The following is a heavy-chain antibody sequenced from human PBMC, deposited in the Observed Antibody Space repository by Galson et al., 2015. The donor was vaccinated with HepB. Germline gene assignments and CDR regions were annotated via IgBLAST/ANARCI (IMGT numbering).Heavy chain of an antibody. D-gene: IGHD1-26*01. J-gene: IGHJ4*02. CDR2: ISSSSSYI. V-gene: IGHV3-21*01. CDR1: FSSYS. CDR3: ARDPLYSGSYYGPDDY. Sequence: FSSYSMNWVRQAPGKGLEWVSSISSSSSYIYYADSVKGRFTISRDNAKNSLYLQMNSLRAEDTAVYYCARDPLYSGSYYGPDDYWGQGTLVTVSS.